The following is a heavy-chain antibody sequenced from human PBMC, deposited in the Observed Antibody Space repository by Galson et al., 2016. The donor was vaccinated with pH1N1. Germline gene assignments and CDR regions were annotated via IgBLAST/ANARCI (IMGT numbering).Heavy chain of an antibody. J-gene: IGHJ4*02. D-gene: IGHD3-3*01. Sequence: SLRLSCAAPGFTFSSYAIHWIRQTPGKGLEWVAVISYDGRNNYFADSVKGRFTISRDDSKNTVYLQMNSLRPEDTAVYYCAKALLQRFLYAPEKWGQGTLVTVSS. CDR1: GFTFSSYA. CDR2: ISYDGRNN. V-gene: IGHV3-30*18. CDR3: AKALLQRFLYAPEK.